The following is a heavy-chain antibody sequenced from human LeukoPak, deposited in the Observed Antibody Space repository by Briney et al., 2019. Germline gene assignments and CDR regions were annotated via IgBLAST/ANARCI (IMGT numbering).Heavy chain of an antibody. V-gene: IGHV4-4*02. CDR3: ARQTYYDILTAYYIVDY. Sequence: SGTLSLTCAVSGGSISSSNWWSWVRQPPGKGLEWIGEIYHSGSTNYNPSLKSRVTISVDTSKNQFSLKLSSVTAADTAIYYCARQTYYDILTAYYIVDYWGQGTLVTVSS. CDR1: GGSISSSNW. J-gene: IGHJ4*02. D-gene: IGHD3-9*01. CDR2: IYHSGST.